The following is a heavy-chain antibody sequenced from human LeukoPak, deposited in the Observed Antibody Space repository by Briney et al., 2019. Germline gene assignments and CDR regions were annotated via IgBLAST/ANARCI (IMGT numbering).Heavy chain of an antibody. CDR2: ISPYNGNT. CDR3: ATLHWTGAARQKPAQLDP. V-gene: IGHV1-18*01. J-gene: IGHJ5*02. D-gene: IGHD3/OR15-3a*01. Sequence: GASVKVSCKASGYTFTSYGVSWVRQAPGQGLEWMGWISPYNGNTNYAQKLQGRVTMTTDTSTSTAYMELRSLRSDDTAVYYCATLHWTGAARQKPAQLDPWGQGTLVTVSS. CDR1: GYTFTSYG.